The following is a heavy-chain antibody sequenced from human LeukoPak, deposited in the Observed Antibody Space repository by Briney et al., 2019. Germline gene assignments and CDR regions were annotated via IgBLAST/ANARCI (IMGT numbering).Heavy chain of an antibody. CDR2: ISSSGNTI. V-gene: IGHV3-48*03. D-gene: IGHD3-22*01. Sequence: RPGGSLRLSCAASGFTFSTYNMNWVRQAPGKGLEWVSYISSSGNTIYYADSVKGRFTISRDNAKISLYLQMNSLRAEFTAVYYCARESPPQYSYDSSSYLGPMDAFDSWGQGTMVTVSS. J-gene: IGHJ3*02. CDR1: GFTFSTYN. CDR3: ARESPPQYSYDSSSYLGPMDAFDS.